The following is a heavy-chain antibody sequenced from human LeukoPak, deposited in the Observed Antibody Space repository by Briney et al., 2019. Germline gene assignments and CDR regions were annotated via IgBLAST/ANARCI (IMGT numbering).Heavy chain of an antibody. J-gene: IGHJ5*02. Sequence: ASVKVSCKASGYTFTGYDINWVRQATGQGLEWMGWMNPNSGNTGYAQKFQGRVTMTRNTSISTAYMELSSLRSEDTAVYYCARGGSGSYWFDPWGQGTLVTVSS. V-gene: IGHV1-8*01. CDR2: MNPNSGNT. CDR3: ARGGSGSYWFDP. D-gene: IGHD1-26*01. CDR1: GYTFTGYD.